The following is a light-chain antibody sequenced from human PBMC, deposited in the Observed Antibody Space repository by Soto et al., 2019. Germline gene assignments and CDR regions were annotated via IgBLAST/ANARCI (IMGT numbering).Light chain of an antibody. J-gene: IGKJ2*01. CDR3: QQYGSSPYT. CDR1: QSVSRSS. CDR2: GAS. Sequence: EIVLTQSPGTLSLSPGERATLSCRASQSVSRSSLAWYQQKPGQAPRLLIYGASSRATGIPDRFSGSGSGTDFTLTISRLEPEDLAVFYCQQYGSSPYTFGQGTKLEIK. V-gene: IGKV3-20*01.